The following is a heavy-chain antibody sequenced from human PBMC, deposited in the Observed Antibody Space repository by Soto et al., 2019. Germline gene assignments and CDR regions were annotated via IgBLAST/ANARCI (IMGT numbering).Heavy chain of an antibody. V-gene: IGHV1-58*01. J-gene: IGHJ6*02. Sequence: SVKVSCKASGFTFTSSAVQWVRQARGQRLEWIGWIVVGSGNTNYAQKFQERVTITRDMSTSTAYMELSSLRSEDTAVYYCAADPGIAVAGHYYYYGMDVWGQGTTVTVSS. D-gene: IGHD6-19*01. CDR3: AADPGIAVAGHYYYYGMDV. CDR2: IVVGSGNT. CDR1: GFTFTSSA.